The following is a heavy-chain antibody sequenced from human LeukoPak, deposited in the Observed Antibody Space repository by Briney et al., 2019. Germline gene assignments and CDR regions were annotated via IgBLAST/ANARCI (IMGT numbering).Heavy chain of an antibody. V-gene: IGHV3-21*01. J-gene: IGHJ4*02. Sequence: PGGSLRLSCAASGFTFSSYSMNWVRQAPGKGLEWVSSISSSSSYIYYADSVKGRFTISRANAKNSLYLQMNSLRAEDTAVYYCAREKRYAGSGSSDVDYWGQGTLVTVSS. CDR2: ISSSSSYI. CDR3: AREKRYAGSGSSDVDY. CDR1: GFTFSSYS. D-gene: IGHD3-10*01.